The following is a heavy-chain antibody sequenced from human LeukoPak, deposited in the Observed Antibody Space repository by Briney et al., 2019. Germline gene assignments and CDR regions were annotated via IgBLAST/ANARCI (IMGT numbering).Heavy chain of an antibody. D-gene: IGHD1-26*01. J-gene: IGHJ5*02. CDR1: GGSINSSSYY. Sequence: PSETLSLTCTVSGGSINSSSYYWGWIRQPPRQGLEWIGYIYDSGNTKYNPSLKSRVTISEDTSRNQFSLKLTSVTAADTAVYYCARGWGGGYCIYKFDPWGQGILVTVSS. CDR3: ARGWGGGYCIYKFDP. CDR2: IYDSGNT. V-gene: IGHV4-61*05.